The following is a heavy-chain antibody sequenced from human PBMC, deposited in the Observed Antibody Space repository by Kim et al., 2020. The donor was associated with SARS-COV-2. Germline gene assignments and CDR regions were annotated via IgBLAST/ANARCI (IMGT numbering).Heavy chain of an antibody. D-gene: IGHD3-10*01. CDR3: AKGCRRLYGPYNWFDP. J-gene: IGHJ5*02. V-gene: IGHV3-23*01. Sequence: VKGRFTISRDNSKNTLYLQMNSRRAEDTAVYYCAKGCRRLYGPYNWFDPWGQGTLVTVSS.